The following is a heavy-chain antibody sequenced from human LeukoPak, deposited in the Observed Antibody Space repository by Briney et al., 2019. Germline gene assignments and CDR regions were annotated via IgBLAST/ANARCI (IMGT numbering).Heavy chain of an antibody. Sequence: GGSLRLSCAASGFTFSDYYMSWIRQAPGKGLEWVSYISSSGSTIYYADSVKGRFTISRDNAKNSLYLQMNSLRAEDTAVYYCARYCRSTSCYNDYYYYGMDVWGQGTTVTVSS. J-gene: IGHJ6*02. D-gene: IGHD2-2*02. CDR1: GFTFSDYY. V-gene: IGHV3-11*01. CDR3: ARYCRSTSCYNDYYYYGMDV. CDR2: ISSSGSTI.